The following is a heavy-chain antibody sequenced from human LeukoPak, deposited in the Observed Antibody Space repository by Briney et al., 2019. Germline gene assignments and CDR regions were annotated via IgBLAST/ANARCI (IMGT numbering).Heavy chain of an antibody. CDR1: GYTFTGYY. J-gene: IGHJ4*02. V-gene: IGHV1-2*02. Sequence: ASVKVSCKASGYTFTGYYMHWVRQAPGQGLEWMGWINPNSGGTNYAQKFQGRVTMTRDTSISTAYMELSRLRSDDTAVYYCARDLRATSRCPYSSSPGYWGQGTLVTVSS. D-gene: IGHD6-13*01. CDR3: ARDLRATSRCPYSSSPGY. CDR2: INPNSGGT.